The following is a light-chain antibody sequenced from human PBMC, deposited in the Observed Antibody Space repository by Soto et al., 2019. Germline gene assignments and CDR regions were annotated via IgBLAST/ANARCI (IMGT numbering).Light chain of an antibody. CDR3: SSYTSSSPLDV. J-gene: IGLJ1*01. Sequence: HSVLTQPASVSGSPGQSITISCTGTSSDVGGYNYVSWYQQHPGKAPKLMIYEVSNRHSGVSNRFSGSKSGNTASLTISGLQAEDEADYYCSSYTSSSPLDVFGTGTKVTVL. CDR2: EVS. V-gene: IGLV2-14*01. CDR1: SSDVGGYNY.